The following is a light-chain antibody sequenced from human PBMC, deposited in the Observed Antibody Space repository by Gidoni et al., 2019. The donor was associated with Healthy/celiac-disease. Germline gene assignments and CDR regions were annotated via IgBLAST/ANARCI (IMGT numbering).Light chain of an antibody. CDR3: QSYDSSLSACV. CDR2: GNS. Sequence: QSVLTQPPSVSGAPGQRVTIPCTRSSSNIGAGYDVHWYHQPPGTAPKLLIYGNSNRPSGVPDRFSGSKSGTSASLAITGRQAEDEADYYCQSYDSSLSACVFGGGTKLTVL. V-gene: IGLV1-40*01. CDR1: SSNIGAGYD. J-gene: IGLJ2*01.